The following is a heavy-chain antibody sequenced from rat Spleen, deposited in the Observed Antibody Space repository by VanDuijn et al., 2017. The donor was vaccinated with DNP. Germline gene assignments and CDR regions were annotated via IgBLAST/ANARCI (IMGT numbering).Heavy chain of an antibody. CDR2: INYDGRSA. CDR1: GFTFSDYD. J-gene: IGHJ4*01. Sequence: EVQLVESGGGLVQPGRSLKLSCAASGFTFSDYDMAWVRQGPKKGLEWVATINYDGRSADYRDSVKGRFTVSRDNAKSILYLQMDSLRSEDTATYYCARPDAWGQGTSVTVSS. CDR3: ARPDA. V-gene: IGHV5-7*01.